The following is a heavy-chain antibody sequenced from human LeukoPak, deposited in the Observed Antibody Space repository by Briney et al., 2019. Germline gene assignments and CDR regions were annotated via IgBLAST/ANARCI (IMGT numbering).Heavy chain of an antibody. D-gene: IGHD1-14*01. CDR1: GFTLSSYW. CDR2: INQDGSET. J-gene: IGHJ4*01. V-gene: IGHV3-7*01. Sequence: GGSLRLSCEVSGFTLSSYWMSWVRQAPGKGLEWVANINQDGSETYYVDSLNGRFTVSKDNAKQSLYLQMNSLRAEDTAVYYCARSEGKGVVDYWGQGTLVSVSS. CDR3: ARSEGKGVVDY.